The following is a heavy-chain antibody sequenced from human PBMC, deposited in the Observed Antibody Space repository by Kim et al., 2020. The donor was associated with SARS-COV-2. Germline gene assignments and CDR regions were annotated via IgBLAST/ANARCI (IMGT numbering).Heavy chain of an antibody. CDR1: GFTFSSYW. CDR3: ARVSVELWSNYYYYGMDV. CDR2: INSDGSST. V-gene: IGHV3-74*01. D-gene: IGHD5-18*01. J-gene: IGHJ6*02. Sequence: GGSLRLSCAASGFTFSSYWMHWVRQAPGKGLVWVSRINSDGSSTNYADSVKGRFTISRDNAKNTLYLQMNSLRAEDTAVYYCARVSVELWSNYYYYGMDVWGQGTTVTVSS.